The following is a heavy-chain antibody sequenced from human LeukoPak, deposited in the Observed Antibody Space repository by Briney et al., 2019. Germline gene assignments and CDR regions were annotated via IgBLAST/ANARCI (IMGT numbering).Heavy chain of an antibody. V-gene: IGHV1-69*13. CDR3: ARDLQQGYFDY. J-gene: IGHJ4*02. D-gene: IGHD6-13*01. CDR1: GGTFSSYA. Sequence: SVKVSCRASGGTFSSYAISWVRQAPGQGLEWMGGIIPIFGTANYAQRFQGRVTITADESTSTAYMELSSLRSEDTAVYYCARDLQQGYFDYWGQGTLVTVSS. CDR2: IIPIFGTA.